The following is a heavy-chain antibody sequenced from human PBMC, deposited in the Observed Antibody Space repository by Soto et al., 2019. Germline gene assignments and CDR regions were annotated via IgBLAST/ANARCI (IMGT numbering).Heavy chain of an antibody. Sequence: SETLSLTCTVSGVSVSGDRYYWSWFCQFPGKGLELIGYIYDSENTYYNPSLRSRVAVSADTSRNQFSLDLTSVTVADTAVYFCARSPTDCSRPNCFKGWFAPCGQGTLVPVSS. CDR3: ARSPTDCSRPNCFKGWFAP. CDR1: GVSVSGDRYY. V-gene: IGHV4-31*03. J-gene: IGHJ5*02. D-gene: IGHD2-2*01. CDR2: IYDSENT.